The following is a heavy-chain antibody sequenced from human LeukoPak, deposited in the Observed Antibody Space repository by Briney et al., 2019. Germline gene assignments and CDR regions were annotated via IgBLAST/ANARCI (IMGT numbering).Heavy chain of an antibody. J-gene: IGHJ4*02. Sequence: GGSLRLSCVASGFTFSDYAMHWVRQAPGKGLEWVAVISYDGRNKYSRDSVKGRFTISRDNSKNTVYLEMNSLRPEDTAVYHCAKAGGYCSGGNCYSNFWGQGILVTVSS. CDR2: ISYDGRNK. V-gene: IGHV3-30*18. CDR3: AKAGGYCSGGNCYSNF. CDR1: GFTFSDYA. D-gene: IGHD2-15*01.